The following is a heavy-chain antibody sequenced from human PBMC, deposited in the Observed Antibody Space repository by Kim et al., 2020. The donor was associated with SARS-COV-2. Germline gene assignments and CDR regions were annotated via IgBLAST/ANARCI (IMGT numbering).Heavy chain of an antibody. J-gene: IGHJ4*02. CDR1: GGSFSGYY. V-gene: IGHV4-34*01. Sequence: SETLSLTCAVYGGSFSGYYWSWIRQPPGKGLEWIGEINHSGSTNYNPSLKSRVTISVDTSKNQFSLKLSSVTAADTAVYYCARATMRRWYADYWGQGTLVTVSS. CDR3: ARATMRRWYADY. CDR2: INHSGST. D-gene: IGHD6-13*01.